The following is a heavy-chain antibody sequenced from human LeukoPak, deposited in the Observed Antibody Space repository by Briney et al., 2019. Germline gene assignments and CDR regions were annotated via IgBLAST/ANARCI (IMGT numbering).Heavy chain of an antibody. Sequence: PGGSLGLSCAASGFTFSSYAMLWVRQAPGKGLEWVAVISYDGSNKYYADSVKGRFTISRDNSKNTLYLQMNSLRAEDTAVYYCARSKYYDFSPHYGMDVWGQGTTVTVSS. CDR3: ARSKYYDFSPHYGMDV. J-gene: IGHJ6*02. CDR1: GFTFSSYA. D-gene: IGHD3-3*01. V-gene: IGHV3-30-3*01. CDR2: ISYDGSNK.